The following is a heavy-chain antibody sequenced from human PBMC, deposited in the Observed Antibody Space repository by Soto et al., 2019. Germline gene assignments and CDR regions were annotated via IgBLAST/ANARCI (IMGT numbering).Heavy chain of an antibody. CDR1: GYTFSDSY. Sequence: QVQLVQSGAEVKKPGASVKVSCKASGYTFSDSYIHLVRQDPGQGLEWMGRINPNSGDTKTAQKFQGRVTMTRDTSISTAYMELSRLRSDDTDVYYCAGVVTMTVVVPRDALDLWGQGTMVTVSS. CDR2: INPNSGDT. J-gene: IGHJ3*01. D-gene: IGHD3-22*01. CDR3: AGVVTMTVVVPRDALDL. V-gene: IGHV1-2*02.